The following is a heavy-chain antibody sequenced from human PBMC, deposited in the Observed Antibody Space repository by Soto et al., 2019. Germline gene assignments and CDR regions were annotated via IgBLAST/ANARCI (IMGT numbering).Heavy chain of an antibody. Sequence: GGSLRLSCAASGFTFSSYAMSWVRQAPGKGLEWVSAISGSGGSTYYADSVKGRFTISRDNAKNSLYLQMNSLRAEDTAVYYCARGGRRSGSYADAFDIWGQGTMVTASS. CDR2: ISGSGGST. V-gene: IGHV3-23*01. D-gene: IGHD1-26*01. J-gene: IGHJ3*02. CDR1: GFTFSSYA. CDR3: ARGGRRSGSYADAFDI.